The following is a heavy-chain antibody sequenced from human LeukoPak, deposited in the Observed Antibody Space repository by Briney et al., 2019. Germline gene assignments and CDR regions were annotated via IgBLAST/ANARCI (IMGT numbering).Heavy chain of an antibody. V-gene: IGHV3-23*01. D-gene: IGHD3-22*01. CDR3: AKDKIVVAGNFDY. CDR2: ISGGGGST. J-gene: IGHJ4*02. CDR1: GLTLSTYA. Sequence: PGGSLRLPCAASGLTLSTYAMSWVRQAPGKGLEWVSAISGGGGSTYYADSVKGRFIISRDNSKNTLYLQMNSLRAEDTAVYYCAKDKIVVAGNFDYWGQGTLVTVSS.